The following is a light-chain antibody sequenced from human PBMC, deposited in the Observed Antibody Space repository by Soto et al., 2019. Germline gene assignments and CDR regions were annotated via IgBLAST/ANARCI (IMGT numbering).Light chain of an antibody. J-gene: IGLJ1*01. Sequence: QSALTQPASVSGSPGQSITISWTGTSSDVGGYNYVSWYQHHPGKAPKLIIYDVSNRPSGVSIRFSGSKSDNTASLTISGLQPEDEADYHCSSYTTSNTRQIVFGTGTKLTVL. V-gene: IGLV2-14*03. CDR1: SSDVGGYNY. CDR3: SSYTTSNTRQIV. CDR2: DVS.